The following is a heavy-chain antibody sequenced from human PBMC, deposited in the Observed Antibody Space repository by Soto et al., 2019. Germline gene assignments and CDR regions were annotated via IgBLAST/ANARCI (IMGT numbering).Heavy chain of an antibody. D-gene: IGHD6-19*01. J-gene: IGHJ4*02. CDR2: FYPEYGET. CDR1: GYTLTELY. Sequence: AAFKVSCKVSGYTLTELYMHWVRQAPGKGLEWMGGFYPEYGETIYAQKFQGRVTMTEDTSTDTAYMELSSLRSEDTAVYYCATMYSSGWYGAAASFDYWGQGTLVTVSS. CDR3: ATMYSSGWYGAAASFDY. V-gene: IGHV1-24*01.